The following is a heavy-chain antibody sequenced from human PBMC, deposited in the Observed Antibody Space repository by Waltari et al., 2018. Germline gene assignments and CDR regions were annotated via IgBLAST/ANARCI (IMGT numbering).Heavy chain of an antibody. CDR3: AKPFYNWDDPLDS. Sequence: EVQLLESGGDFVQPGGSLRLSCAIPGFRFGTGAINWVRQAPGTGLEWVAAISVSDDTYYVLSVNGRFTISRDTSRNTVYLHMNSLRAEDTAVYYCAKPFYNWDDPLDSWGQGTLVTVSS. CDR1: GFRFGTGA. V-gene: IGHV3-23*01. D-gene: IGHD1-20*01. CDR2: ISVSDDT. J-gene: IGHJ4*02.